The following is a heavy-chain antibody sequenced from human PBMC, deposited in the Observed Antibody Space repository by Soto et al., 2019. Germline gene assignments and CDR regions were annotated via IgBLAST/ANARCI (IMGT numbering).Heavy chain of an antibody. J-gene: IGHJ4*02. Sequence: ASVKVSCKASRYTFTSYTIHWVRQAPGQRLEWMGWINGGKGNTKYSQKVQGRVTITRHTAANIANMELSSLRSEDTAVYYCAVQRSDYYKEFDYWGQGTLVTVSS. CDR1: RYTFTSYT. V-gene: IGHV1-3*01. CDR2: INGGKGNT. D-gene: IGHD1-26*01. CDR3: AVQRSDYYKEFDY.